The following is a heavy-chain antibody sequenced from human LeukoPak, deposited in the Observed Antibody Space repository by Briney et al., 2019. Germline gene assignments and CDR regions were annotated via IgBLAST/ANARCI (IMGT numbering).Heavy chain of an antibody. CDR3: ARDFSRDGYNSYYMDV. CDR1: GFTFSSYS. V-gene: IGHV3-21*01. D-gene: IGHD5-24*01. J-gene: IGHJ6*03. Sequence: AGGSLRLSCAASGFTFSSYSMNWVRQAPGKGLEWVSSISSSSSYIYYADSVKGRFTISRDNAKNSLYLQMNSLRAEDTAAYYCARDFSRDGYNSYYMDVWGKGTTVTVSS. CDR2: ISSSSSYI.